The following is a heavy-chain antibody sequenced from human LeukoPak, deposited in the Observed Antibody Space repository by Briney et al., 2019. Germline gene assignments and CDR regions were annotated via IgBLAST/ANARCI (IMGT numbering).Heavy chain of an antibody. Sequence: GGSLRLSCAASGFTFSSYAMSWVRQTPGRGLEWVSILYTGGGANYADSVTGRFTISRDNSRNTLFLQMDSLRAEDTAVYYCARRDTTGWFHHFDYWGQGTLVTVSS. D-gene: IGHD6-19*01. CDR3: ARRDTTGWFHHFDY. CDR2: LYTGGGA. J-gene: IGHJ4*02. V-gene: IGHV3-53*01. CDR1: GFTFSSYA.